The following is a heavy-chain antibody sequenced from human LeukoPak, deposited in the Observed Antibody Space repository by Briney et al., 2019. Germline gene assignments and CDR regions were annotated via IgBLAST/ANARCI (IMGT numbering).Heavy chain of an antibody. CDR2: ISYDGSNK. J-gene: IGHJ4*02. CDR1: GFTFSSYN. D-gene: IGHD1-7*01. Sequence: PGGSLRLSCAASGFTFSSYNMNWVRQAPGKGLEWVAVISYDGSNKYYADSVKGRFTISRDNSKNTLYLQMNSLRAEDTAVYYCARDGLRFGTTVPDYWGQGTLVTVSS. V-gene: IGHV3-30-3*01. CDR3: ARDGLRFGTTVPDY.